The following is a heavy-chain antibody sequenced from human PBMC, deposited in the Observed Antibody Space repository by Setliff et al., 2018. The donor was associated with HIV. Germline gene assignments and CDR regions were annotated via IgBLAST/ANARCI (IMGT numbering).Heavy chain of an antibody. CDR2: ISINTGDV. Sequence: ASVKVSCKASGYSPGNYGIAWVRQARGQGLEWLGWISINTGDVFYAQTFQGRVTMTADASTGTVHMDLRGLTFDDSAIYFCAYRRGGWELRVWGQGTSVTVSS. J-gene: IGHJ4*02. V-gene: IGHV1-18*01. D-gene: IGHD1-26*01. CDR1: GYSPGNYG. CDR3: AYRRGGWELRV.